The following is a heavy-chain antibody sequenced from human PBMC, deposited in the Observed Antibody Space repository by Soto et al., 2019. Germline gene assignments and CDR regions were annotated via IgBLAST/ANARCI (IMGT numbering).Heavy chain of an antibody. CDR1: GGSISSGGYY. CDR3: AREYVWSDKNWFDP. D-gene: IGHD3-10*02. J-gene: IGHJ5*02. CDR2: IHYSGTT. V-gene: IGHV4-31*03. Sequence: QVQLQESGPGLVKPSQTLSLTCTVSGGSISSGGYYWSWIRQHPGKGLEWIGYIHYSGTTYYIPSLKSRITMSIDTSKNQFSLKLSSVTAADTAVYYCAREYVWSDKNWFDPWGQGTLVTVSS.